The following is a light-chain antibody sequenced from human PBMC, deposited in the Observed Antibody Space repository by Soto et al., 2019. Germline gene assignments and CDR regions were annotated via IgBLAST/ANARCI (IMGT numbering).Light chain of an antibody. CDR2: VAS. CDR1: RDIGND. Sequence: AIPMTQSPSSLSASVGDRVTITCRASRDIGNDLGWYQQKPGKAPKHLIFVASNLQSGVPSRFSGGGSGTDFTLTISSLQADDFATYYCLQHFNFSWTFGQGTKVE. J-gene: IGKJ1*01. V-gene: IGKV1-6*01. CDR3: LQHFNFSWT.